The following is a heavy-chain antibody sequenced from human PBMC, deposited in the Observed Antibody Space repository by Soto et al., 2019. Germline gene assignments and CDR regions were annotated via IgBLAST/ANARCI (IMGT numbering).Heavy chain of an antibody. J-gene: IGHJ4*02. CDR3: AKENDSSGYYYIDY. D-gene: IGHD3-22*01. V-gene: IGHV3-30*18. Sequence: PGGSLRLSCAASGFTFSSYGMHWVRQAPGKGLEWVAVISYDGSNKYYADSVKGRFTISRDNSKNTLYLQMNSLRAEDTAVYYCAKENDSSGYYYIDYWGQGTLVTVSS. CDR1: GFTFSSYG. CDR2: ISYDGSNK.